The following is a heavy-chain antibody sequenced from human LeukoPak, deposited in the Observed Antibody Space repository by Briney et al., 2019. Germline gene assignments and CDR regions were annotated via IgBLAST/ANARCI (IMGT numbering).Heavy chain of an antibody. CDR3: ARRRGDTVAGPDY. Sequence: GESLKIPCQGSGYSFTNYWIVWVRQMPGQGLEYMGIIHPGDSNTKYSPSFEGQVIISVDKSISTAYLQWSSLKASDSAIYYCARRRGDTVAGPDYWGQGTLVIVSS. D-gene: IGHD6-19*01. CDR2: IHPGDSNT. J-gene: IGHJ4*02. CDR1: GYSFTNYW. V-gene: IGHV5-51*01.